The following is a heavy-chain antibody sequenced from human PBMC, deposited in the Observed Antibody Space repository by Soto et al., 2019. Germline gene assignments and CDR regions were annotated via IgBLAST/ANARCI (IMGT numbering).Heavy chain of an antibody. Sequence: GGSLRISCAASGFTFSSYDMNWVRQATGKGLEWVSAIGTAGDTYYPGTVKGRFTIFRENANKSLYLQINSLRAVDTAVYYCALAVDYSNFGHPFDIWGQGTMVTVSS. J-gene: IGHJ3*02. CDR1: GFTFSSYD. CDR2: IGTAGDT. V-gene: IGHV3-13*01. D-gene: IGHD4-4*01. CDR3: ALAVDYSNFGHPFDI.